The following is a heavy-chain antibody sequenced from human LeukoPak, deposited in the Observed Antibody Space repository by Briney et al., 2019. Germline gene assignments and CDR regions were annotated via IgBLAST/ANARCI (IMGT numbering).Heavy chain of an antibody. J-gene: IGHJ4*02. CDR2: IYSGGTT. D-gene: IGHD1-1*01. V-gene: IGHV3-66*01. CDR3: ASGTTRARCFDY. Sequence: GGSLRLSCAASGFTFSGFAMSWVRRTPGKGLEWVSVIYSGGTTYYADSVKGRFTISRDNSKNTLYLQMNSLRAEDTAVYYCASGTTRARCFDYWGQGTLVTVSS. CDR1: GFTFSGFA.